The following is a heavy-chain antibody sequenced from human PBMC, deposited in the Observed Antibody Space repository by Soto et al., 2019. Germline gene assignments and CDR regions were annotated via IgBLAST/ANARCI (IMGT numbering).Heavy chain of an antibody. D-gene: IGHD3-16*01. Sequence: EVQLVESGGGLVQPGGSLSLSCAASGFTFNNYWMHWVRQAPGKGLMWVSRINPDGSRTTYADSVKGRFAISRDNAKNTLYLQMNSLRAEDTAVYYCARVKLGSYDWFDPWGQGTLVTVSS. V-gene: IGHV3-74*01. CDR3: ARVKLGSYDWFDP. CDR1: GFTFNNYW. CDR2: INPDGSRT. J-gene: IGHJ5*02.